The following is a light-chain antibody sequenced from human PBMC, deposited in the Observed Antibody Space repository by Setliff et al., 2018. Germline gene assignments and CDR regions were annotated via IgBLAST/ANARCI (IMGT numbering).Light chain of an antibody. CDR3: SSYAGTNNPYV. CDR2: EVS. Sequence: QSALTQPPSASESPGQSVTISCTGTSSDVGGYNYVSWYQQHPGKAPKVMIYEVSKRPSGVPDRFSGSKSGNTASLTVSGLQPEDEADYYCSSYAGTNNPYVFGSGTKVTVL. J-gene: IGLJ1*01. V-gene: IGLV2-8*01. CDR1: SSDVGGYNY.